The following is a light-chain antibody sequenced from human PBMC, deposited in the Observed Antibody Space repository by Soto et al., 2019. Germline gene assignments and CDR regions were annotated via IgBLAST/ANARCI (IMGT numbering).Light chain of an antibody. CDR2: AAS. V-gene: IGKV1-39*01. Sequence: DIQMTQSPSSLSASVGDRFTVTLLTSQTISTYLNWYQQKPGKAPELLIYAASNLQGGVPSRFSGTGSGTDFTLTISSLQPEDSATYYCQQSFRTPITFGQGTRLEI. J-gene: IGKJ5*01. CDR3: QQSFRTPIT. CDR1: QTISTY.